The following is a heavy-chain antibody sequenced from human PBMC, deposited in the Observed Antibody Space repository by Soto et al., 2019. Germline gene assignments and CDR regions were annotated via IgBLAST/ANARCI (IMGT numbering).Heavy chain of an antibody. CDR1: GYSISSGYH. D-gene: IGHD2-15*01. Sequence: SETLSLTCTVSGYSISSGYHWAWIRQPPGKGLEWLGSVHYSGNTYYNPSLKSRLTISVDKSKNQFSLNLSSVTAADTAVYYCARQDRVVAEGRWFDPWGQGTLVTAPQ. CDR3: ARQDRVVAEGRWFDP. J-gene: IGHJ5*02. V-gene: IGHV4-38-2*02. CDR2: VHYSGNT.